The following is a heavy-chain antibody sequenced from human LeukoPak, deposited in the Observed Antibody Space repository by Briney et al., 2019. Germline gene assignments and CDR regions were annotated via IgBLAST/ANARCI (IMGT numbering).Heavy chain of an antibody. CDR2: IYPGDSDT. CDR1: GYSFTTYC. Sequence: GESLKIPCKGSGYSFTTYCIGWARQMPGRGLEWMGIIYPGDSDTSYSPSFQGQVTISAGKSSRTAYLPSSRLKASDPAMYYCARQFRDSSGYYSHYFVYCGPGNLVTVSS. D-gene: IGHD3-22*01. J-gene: IGHJ4*02. CDR3: ARQFRDSSGYYSHYFVY. V-gene: IGHV5-51*01.